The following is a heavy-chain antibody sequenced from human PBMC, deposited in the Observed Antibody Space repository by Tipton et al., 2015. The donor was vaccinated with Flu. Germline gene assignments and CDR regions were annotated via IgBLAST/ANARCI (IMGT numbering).Heavy chain of an antibody. D-gene: IGHD5-12*01. CDR1: GGSISSYY. V-gene: IGHV4-4*07. CDR2: IYTSGST. J-gene: IGHJ5*02. Sequence: TLSLTCTVSGGSISSYYWSWIRQPAGKGLAWIGRIYTSGSTNYNPSLKSRVTMSVDTSKNQFSLKLSSVTAAGTAVYYCARDRASGYDWNWFDPWGQGTLVTVSS. CDR3: ARDRASGYDWNWFDP.